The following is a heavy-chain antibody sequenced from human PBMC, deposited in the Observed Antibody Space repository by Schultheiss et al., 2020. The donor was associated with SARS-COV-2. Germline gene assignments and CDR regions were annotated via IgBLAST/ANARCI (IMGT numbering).Heavy chain of an antibody. Sequence: SQTLSLTCSVSGGSVSRGSYYWSWIRQPPGKGLEWIGYIYYSGSTNYNPSLKSRVTISVDTSKNQFSLKLSSVTAADTAMYYCARRPISVGRAGDYGMDVWGQGTTVTVSS. CDR3: ARRPISVGRAGDYGMDV. CDR1: GGSVSRGSYY. J-gene: IGHJ6*02. CDR2: IYYSGST. D-gene: IGHD3-10*01. V-gene: IGHV4-61*01.